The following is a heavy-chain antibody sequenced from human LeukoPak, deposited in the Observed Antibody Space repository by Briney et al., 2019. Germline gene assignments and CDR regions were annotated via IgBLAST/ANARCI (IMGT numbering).Heavy chain of an antibody. CDR3: ARLDYHLAF. CDR2: IYHSGST. D-gene: IGHD4-11*01. Sequence: SETLSLTCAVSGGSISSSNWWSWVRQPPGKGLEWIGDIYHSGSTNYNSSLKSRATISVDKSNNQFSLKLISVTAADTAVYSCARLDYHLAFWGQGTLVTVSS. V-gene: IGHV4-4*02. J-gene: IGHJ4*02. CDR1: GGSISSSNW.